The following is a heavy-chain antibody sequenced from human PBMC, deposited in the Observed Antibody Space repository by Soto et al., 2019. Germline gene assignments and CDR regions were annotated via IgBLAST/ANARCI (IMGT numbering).Heavy chain of an antibody. CDR1: GGSVRSGSYY. V-gene: IGHV4-61*01. CDR2: IYQSGTT. J-gene: IGHJ4*02. D-gene: IGHD3-22*01. Sequence: SETLSLTCSVSGGSVRSGSYYWAWIRQPPGKGLEWIGYIYQSGTTNYNASLKSRVTISIDTSKNRFFLKLNSVTAADTAVYYCARDSSGRHDYWGQGTLVTVSS. CDR3: ARDSSGRHDY.